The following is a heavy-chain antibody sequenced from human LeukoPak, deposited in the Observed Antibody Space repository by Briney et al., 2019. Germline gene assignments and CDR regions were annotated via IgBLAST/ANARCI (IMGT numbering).Heavy chain of an antibody. Sequence: GGSLRLSCAASGFTFCSYWMPWVRQVPGKGLVWVARINPGGSSITYADSVKGRFTISRDNAKNTLYLQMDSLRAEDTGVYYCARSNQADDYWGQGTLVTVSS. D-gene: IGHD1-14*01. CDR2: INPGGSSI. J-gene: IGHJ4*02. CDR1: GFTFCSYW. CDR3: ARSNQADDY. V-gene: IGHV3-74*01.